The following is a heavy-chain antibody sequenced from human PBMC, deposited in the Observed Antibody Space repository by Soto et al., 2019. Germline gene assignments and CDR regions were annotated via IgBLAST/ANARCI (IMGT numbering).Heavy chain of an antibody. D-gene: IGHD3-9*01. CDR3: ARNGGRSYDILTGYYDY. CDR2: IWYDGSNK. CDR1: GFTFSSYG. J-gene: IGHJ4*02. Sequence: GGSLRLSCAASGFTFSSYGMHWVRQAPGKGLEWVAVIWYDGSNKYYADSVKGRFTISRDNSKNTLYLQMNSLRAEDTAVYYCARNGGRSYDILTGYYDYWGQGTLVTVSS. V-gene: IGHV3-33*01.